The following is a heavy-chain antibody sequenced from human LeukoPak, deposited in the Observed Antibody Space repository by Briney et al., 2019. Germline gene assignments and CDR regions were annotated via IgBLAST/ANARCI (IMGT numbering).Heavy chain of an antibody. D-gene: IGHD1-26*01. V-gene: IGHV4-30-2*02. CDR3: ARRSSSGSFFDY. CDR1: GGSISGGGYY. Sequence: PSETLSLTCTVSGGSISGGGYYWGWIRQPPGKGLEWIGYIYHSGSTYYNPSLKSRVTISVDRSKNQFSLKLSSVTAADTAVYYCARRSSSGSFFDYWGQGTLVTVSS. J-gene: IGHJ4*02. CDR2: IYHSGST.